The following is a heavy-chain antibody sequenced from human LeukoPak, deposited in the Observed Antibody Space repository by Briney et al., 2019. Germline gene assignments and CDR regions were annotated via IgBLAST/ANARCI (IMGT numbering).Heavy chain of an antibody. CDR2: ISVSSGT. CDR1: GLAFRSYA. Sequence: PGGSLRLSCVASGLAFRSYAMNWVRQAPGKGLEWVSTISVSSGTFYADSVKGRFTTSRDNSMNTLYLQMTGLRADDTAVYYCADYGVAGVRSSSYWGQGTLVTVSS. V-gene: IGHV3-23*01. D-gene: IGHD3-10*01. CDR3: ADYGVAGVRSSSY. J-gene: IGHJ4*02.